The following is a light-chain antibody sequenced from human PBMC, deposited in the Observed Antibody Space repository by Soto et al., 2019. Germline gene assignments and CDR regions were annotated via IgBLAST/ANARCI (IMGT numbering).Light chain of an antibody. CDR1: QTISSW. J-gene: IGKJ5*01. V-gene: IGKV1-5*03. CDR2: KAS. CDR3: QQSYSTPIT. Sequence: GDRVTIPCRASQTISSWLAWYQQKPGKAPKLLIYKASTLKSGVPSRFSGSGSGTDFTLTINSLQPEDFATYSCQQSYSTPITFGQGTRLEIK.